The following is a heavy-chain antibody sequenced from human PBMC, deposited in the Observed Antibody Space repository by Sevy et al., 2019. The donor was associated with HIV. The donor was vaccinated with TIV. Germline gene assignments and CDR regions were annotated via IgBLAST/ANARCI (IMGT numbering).Heavy chain of an antibody. V-gene: IGHV6-1*01. CDR1: GDSVSSNSAA. CDR2: TYYRSKWYN. D-gene: IGHD3-22*01. J-gene: IGHJ6*02. Sequence: KQSQTLSLTCAISGDSVSSNSAAWNWIRQSPSRGLEWLGRTYYRSKWYNDYAVSVKSRITINPDTSKNQFSLQLNSVTPEDTAVYYCERADYYDSSGYYLGYYYYGMDVWGQGTTVTVSS. CDR3: ERADYYDSSGYYLGYYYYGMDV.